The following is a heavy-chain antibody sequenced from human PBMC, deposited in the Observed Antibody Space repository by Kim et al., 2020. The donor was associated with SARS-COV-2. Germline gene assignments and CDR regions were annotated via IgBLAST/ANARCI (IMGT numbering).Heavy chain of an antibody. CDR3: TRVPGTMLALWDAFDI. V-gene: IGHV3-73*01. Sequence: GGSLRLSCGASGFTFSDSAMHWVRRASGKGLEWVGRIRSKVNGYATAYSASVRGRFTISRDDSRNTAYLKMNSLKTEDTAVYYCTRVPGTMLALWDAFDIWGQGTMVAVSS. D-gene: IGHD1-1*01. CDR1: GFTFSDSA. CDR2: IRSKVNGYAT. J-gene: IGHJ3*02.